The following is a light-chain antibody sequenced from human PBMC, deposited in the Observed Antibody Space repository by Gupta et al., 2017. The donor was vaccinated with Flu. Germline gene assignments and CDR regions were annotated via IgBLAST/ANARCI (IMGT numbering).Light chain of an antibody. V-gene: IGLV2-14*01. CDR2: DVT. Sequence: QSALTQPASVSGSPGQSITISCTGTSSDIGSYNYVSWYQQHPGKAPQLLIYDVTNRPSGVSNRFSGSKSGYTASLTISGLQAEDEADYYCSSCTSSTTLVFGGGTRLTVL. CDR1: SSDIGSYNY. J-gene: IGLJ2*01. CDR3: SSCTSSTTLV.